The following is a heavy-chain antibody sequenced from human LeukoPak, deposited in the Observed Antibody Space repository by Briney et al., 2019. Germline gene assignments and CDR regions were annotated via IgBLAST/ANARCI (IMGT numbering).Heavy chain of an antibody. CDR3: ARVPLYDRSGYYFDY. CDR2: ISGSGTVT. CDR1: GFTFSNHA. Sequence: GGSLRLSRAASGFTFSNHAMNWVRQAPGKGLEWVSIISGSGTVTYYADSVKGRFTISRDNAKNSLFLQMNSLRDEDTAVYYCARVPLYDRSGYYFDYWGLGTLVTVSS. J-gene: IGHJ4*02. V-gene: IGHV3-23*01. D-gene: IGHD3-22*01.